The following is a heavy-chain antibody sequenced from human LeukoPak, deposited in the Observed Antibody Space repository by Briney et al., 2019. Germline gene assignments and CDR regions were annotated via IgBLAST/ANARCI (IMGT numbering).Heavy chain of an antibody. D-gene: IGHD6-19*01. CDR2: ISSRSNDI. CDR1: GFTFSSYA. Sequence: GGSLRLSCVASGFTFSSYAMSWVRQAPRKVLEWVSSISSRSNDIYYLDPVKGRFTISRDNAKNSLYLQMNSLRADDTAVYYCARDLGYSSGWPNYYYYYYMDVWGKGTTVTVSS. V-gene: IGHV3-21*01. CDR3: ARDLGYSSGWPNYYYYYYMDV. J-gene: IGHJ6*03.